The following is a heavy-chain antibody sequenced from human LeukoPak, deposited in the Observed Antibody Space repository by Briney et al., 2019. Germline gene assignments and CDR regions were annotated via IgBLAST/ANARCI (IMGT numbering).Heavy chain of an antibody. Sequence: ESGPTLVKPTQTLTLTCTFSGFSLSTSGVGVGWIRQPPGKALEWLALIYWNDDKRYSPSLKSRLTITKDTSKNQVVLTMTNMDPVDTATYYCARRPFRRFLEVFDYWGQGTLVTVSS. D-gene: IGHD3-3*01. CDR1: GFSLSTSGVG. CDR3: ARRPFRRFLEVFDY. CDR2: IYWNDDK. J-gene: IGHJ4*02. V-gene: IGHV2-5*01.